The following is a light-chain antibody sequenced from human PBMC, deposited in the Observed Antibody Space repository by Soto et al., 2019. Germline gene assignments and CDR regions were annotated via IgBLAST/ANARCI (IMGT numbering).Light chain of an antibody. V-gene: IGKV3-20*01. Sequence: EVVFTQSPGTLSLSPGERVTLSCRATQSVSSNYLAWYQQKSGHAPRLLIYGASSRATGIPDRFSGGGSGTDFTLTITRXEPEDFAVYLCFQYGGLPRTFGQGTKVDIK. CDR3: FQYGGLPRT. J-gene: IGKJ1*01. CDR2: GAS. CDR1: QSVSSNY.